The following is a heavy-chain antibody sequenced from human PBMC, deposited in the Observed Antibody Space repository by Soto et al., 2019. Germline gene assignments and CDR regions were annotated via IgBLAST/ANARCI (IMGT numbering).Heavy chain of an antibody. D-gene: IGHD5-12*01. V-gene: IGHV3-72*01. Sequence: PGGSLRLSCAGSGFTLSDHYIDWVRQAPGKGLEWVGRSRDKPQGYSTAYSASVKGRFTTSRDESKNSAYLQMNSLKTEDTAVYYCARENRGYDYWDRYFYYGMDVWGLGTTVTVSS. J-gene: IGHJ6*02. CDR3: ARENRGYDYWDRYFYYGMDV. CDR1: GFTLSDHY. CDR2: SRDKPQGYST.